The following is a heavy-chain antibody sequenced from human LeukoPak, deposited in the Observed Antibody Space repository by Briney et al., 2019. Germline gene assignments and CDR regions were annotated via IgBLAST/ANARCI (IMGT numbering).Heavy chain of an antibody. CDR2: IYTSGST. CDR1: GGSISSYY. Sequence: SETLSLTCTVSGGSISSYYWSWIRQPAGKGLEWIGRIYTSGSTNYNPSLKSRVTMSVDTSKNQFSLKLSSVTAADTAVYYCARTKGYCSSTSCYAVGRVRAFDIWGQGTMVTVSS. V-gene: IGHV4-4*07. CDR3: ARTKGYCSSTSCYAVGRVRAFDI. D-gene: IGHD2-2*01. J-gene: IGHJ3*02.